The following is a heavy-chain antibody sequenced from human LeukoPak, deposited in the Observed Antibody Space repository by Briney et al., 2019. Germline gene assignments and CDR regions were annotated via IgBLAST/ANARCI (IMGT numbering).Heavy chain of an antibody. Sequence: GGSLRLSCAASGFIFSSYAMSWVRQAPGKGLEWVAGISDRGSRTNYADSVKGRFTISTDHPKNTLYLQMNSLRAEDTAVYFCAKRGVVIRVILVGFHKEAYYFDSWGQGAWSPSPQ. CDR2: ISDRGSRT. J-gene: IGHJ4*02. CDR1: GFIFSSYA. D-gene: IGHD3-22*01. CDR3: AKRGVVIRVILVGFHKEAYYFDS. V-gene: IGHV3-23*01.